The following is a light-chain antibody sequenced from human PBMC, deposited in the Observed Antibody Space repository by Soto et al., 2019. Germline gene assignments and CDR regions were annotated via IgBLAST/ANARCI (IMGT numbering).Light chain of an antibody. CDR3: QHYNDLPLT. J-gene: IGKJ1*01. V-gene: IGKV3-15*01. CDR1: QSVVTN. CDR2: GAS. Sequence: EKVMTQSPATLSVSPGERVTLSCRASQSVVTNLAWYQQKPGQAPRLLISGASTRATGIPDRFIGSGSGTEFTLTLTSLQSEDFAVYYCQHYNDLPLTFGQGTKVEIK.